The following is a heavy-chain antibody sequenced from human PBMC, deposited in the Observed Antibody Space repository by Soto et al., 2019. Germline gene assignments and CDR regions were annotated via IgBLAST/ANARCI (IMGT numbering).Heavy chain of an antibody. CDR3: ARDHDSSGYYYVGKDAFDI. CDR2: IYYSGST. CDR1: GGSISSGGYY. D-gene: IGHD3-22*01. J-gene: IGHJ3*02. V-gene: IGHV4-31*03. Sequence: SETLSLTCTVSGGSISSGGYYWSWIRQHPGKGLEWIGYIYYSGSTYYNPSLKSRVTISVDTSKNQFSLKLSSVTAADTAVYFCARDHDSSGYYYVGKDAFDIWGQGTMVTVSS.